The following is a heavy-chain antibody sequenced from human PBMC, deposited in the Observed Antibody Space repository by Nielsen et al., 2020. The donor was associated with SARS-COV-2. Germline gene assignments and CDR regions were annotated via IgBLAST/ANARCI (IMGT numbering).Heavy chain of an antibody. J-gene: IGHJ5*02. Sequence: GESLKISCAASGFTFSSSGMNWVRQAPGKGLEWVSSIGTSSSYIYYADSVKGRFTISRDNAKNSLYLQMNSLRAEDTAVYYCARGGLGIFGVVNRYNWFDPWGQGTLVTVSS. V-gene: IGHV3-21*01. CDR3: ARGGLGIFGVVNRYNWFDP. D-gene: IGHD3-3*01. CDR1: GFTFSSSG. CDR2: IGTSSSYI.